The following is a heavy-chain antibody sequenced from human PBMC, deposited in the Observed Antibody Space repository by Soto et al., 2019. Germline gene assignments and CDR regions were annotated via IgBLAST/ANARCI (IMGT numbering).Heavy chain of an antibody. V-gene: IGHV1-8*01. Sequence: ASVKVSCKASGYTFSNYDINWVRQATGQGLEWMGWMNPNGGNAVYAQKFQGRVTMTTDTSISTVYMELSSLRSEDTAIYYCARRPSKISGRAKDHLFDPWAQESLVTVSS. D-gene: IGHD2-15*01. CDR1: GYTFSNYD. CDR3: ARRPSKISGRAKDHLFDP. J-gene: IGHJ5*02. CDR2: MNPNGGNA.